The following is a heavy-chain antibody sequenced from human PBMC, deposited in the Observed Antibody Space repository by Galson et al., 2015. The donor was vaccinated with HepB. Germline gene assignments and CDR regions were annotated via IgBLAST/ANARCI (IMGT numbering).Heavy chain of an antibody. CDR1: GYSFHDYA. D-gene: IGHD6-19*01. V-gene: IGHV1-3*01. CDR3: ARGSECIDY. CDR2: INAGSGYV. J-gene: IGHJ4*02. Sequence: SVKVSCKASGYSFHDYAIHWVRQAPGQRLEWMGWINAGSGYVQYSQKFQDRVTITRDASATTAYMEVTSLRSEDTAIYYCARGSECIDYWGQGTLVTVSS.